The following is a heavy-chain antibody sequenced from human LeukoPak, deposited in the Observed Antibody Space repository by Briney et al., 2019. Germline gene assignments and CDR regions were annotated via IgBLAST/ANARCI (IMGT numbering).Heavy chain of an antibody. CDR3: AKGDTAMPRYFDY. V-gene: IGHV3-23*01. Sequence: GSLRLSCGASGFTFTSSAMTWVRQAPGKGLEWVSAISGSGGSTYYADSVKGRFTIPRDNSKNTLYLQMNSLRAEDTAVYYCAKGDTAMPRYFDYWGQGTLVTVSS. CDR1: GFTFTSSA. J-gene: IGHJ4*02. CDR2: ISGSGGST. D-gene: IGHD5-18*01.